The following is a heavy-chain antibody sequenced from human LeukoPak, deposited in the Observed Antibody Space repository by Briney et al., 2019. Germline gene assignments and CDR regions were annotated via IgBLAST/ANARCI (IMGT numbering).Heavy chain of an antibody. D-gene: IGHD3-9*01. CDR2: INHSGST. J-gene: IGHJ4*02. CDR3: ARGRGGLRYFDWFNLRGYYFDY. V-gene: IGHV4-34*01. CDR1: GGSISSYY. Sequence: SETLSLTCTVSGGSISSYYWSWIRQPPGKGLEWIGEINHSGSTNYNPSLKSRVTISVDTSKNQFSLKLSSVTAADTAVYYCARGRGGLRYFDWFNLRGYYFDYWGQGTPVTVSS.